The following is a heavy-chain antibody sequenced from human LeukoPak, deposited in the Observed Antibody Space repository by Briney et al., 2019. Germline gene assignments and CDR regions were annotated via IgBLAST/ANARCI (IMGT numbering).Heavy chain of an antibody. CDR1: GYTFTSYY. D-gene: IGHD2-15*01. Sequence: AASVKVSCKASGYTFTSYYMHWVRQAPGQGLEWMGIINPSGGSTSYAQKFQGRVTMTRDTSTSTVYMELSSLRSEDTAVYYCARVMYCSGGSCYSGGFGWFDPWGQGTLVTVSS. J-gene: IGHJ5*02. CDR3: ARVMYCSGGSCYSGGFGWFDP. CDR2: INPSGGST. V-gene: IGHV1-46*01.